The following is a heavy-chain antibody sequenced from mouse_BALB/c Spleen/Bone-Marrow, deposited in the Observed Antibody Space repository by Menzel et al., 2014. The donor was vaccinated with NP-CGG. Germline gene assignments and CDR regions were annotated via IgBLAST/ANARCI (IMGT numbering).Heavy chain of an antibody. D-gene: IGHD1-1*02. CDR1: GISITTGNYR. Sequence: DVQLQESGPGLVKPSQTVSLTCTVTGISITTGNYRWSWIRQFPGNKLEWIGYVYYSGTITYNPSLTSRTTITRDTSKNQFFLEMNSLTAEDTATYYCARDGNYAMDYWGQGTSVTVSS. V-gene: IGHV3-5*02. CDR2: VYYSGTI. J-gene: IGHJ4*01. CDR3: ARDGNYAMDY.